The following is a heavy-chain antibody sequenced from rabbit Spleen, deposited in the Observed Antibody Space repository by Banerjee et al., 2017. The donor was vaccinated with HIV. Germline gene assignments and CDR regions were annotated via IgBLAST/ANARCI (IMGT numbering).Heavy chain of an antibody. D-gene: IGHD8-1*01. CDR2: INGGDGTT. CDR3: ARSGGGGSYFAL. Sequence: QEQLVESGGGLVQPEGSLTLTCTASGFSFTRYWICWVRQAPGKGPEWIACINGGDGTTHYASWAKGRFTISKPSSTTVTLQMTSLTVADTATYFCARSGGGGSYFALWGQGTLVTVS. J-gene: IGHJ4*01. CDR1: GFSFTRYW. V-gene: IGHV1S45*01.